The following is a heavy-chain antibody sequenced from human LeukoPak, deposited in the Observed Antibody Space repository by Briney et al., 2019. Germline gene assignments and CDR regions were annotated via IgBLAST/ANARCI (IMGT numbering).Heavy chain of an antibody. D-gene: IGHD2-2*03. Sequence: GASVKVYCKASGYTFTGYYMHWVRQAPGQGLEWMGWINPNSGGTNYAQKFQGRVTMTRDTSISTAYMELSRLRSDDTAVYYCARGSGYCSSTSCYGVNSFDPWGQGTLVTVSS. CDR1: GYTFTGYY. CDR2: INPNSGGT. J-gene: IGHJ5*02. V-gene: IGHV1-2*02. CDR3: ARGSGYCSSTSCYGVNSFDP.